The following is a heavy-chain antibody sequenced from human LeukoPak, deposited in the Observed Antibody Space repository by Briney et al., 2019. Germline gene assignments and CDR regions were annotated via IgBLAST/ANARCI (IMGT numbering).Heavy chain of an antibody. V-gene: IGHV1-46*01. D-gene: IGHD6-13*01. J-gene: IGHJ6*03. CDR2: INPSGGST. CDR1: GYTFTNYY. CDR3: ARERGSSSPPGYYYYYMDV. Sequence: ASVKVSCKASGYTFTNYYIHWVRQAPGQGLECMGIINPSGGSTSYAQKFQGRVTMTTDTSTSTAYMELRSLRSDDTAVYYCARERGSSSPPGYYYYYMDVWGKGTTVTVSS.